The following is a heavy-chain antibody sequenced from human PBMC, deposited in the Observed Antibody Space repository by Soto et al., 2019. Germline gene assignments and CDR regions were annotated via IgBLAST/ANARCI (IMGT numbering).Heavy chain of an antibody. CDR3: ARGGGTILAPLP. V-gene: IGHV1-2*02. CDR2: INPNSGAT. Sequence: ASVKVCCKASGYTFTGYFMHWVRQAPGQGLEWMGCINPNSGATKYAQKFQGRVTLTRDTSINTAYMEMSTLRSDDTAVYYCARGGGTILAPLPWGQGTLVTVSS. D-gene: IGHD3-3*01. J-gene: IGHJ5*02. CDR1: GYTFTGYF.